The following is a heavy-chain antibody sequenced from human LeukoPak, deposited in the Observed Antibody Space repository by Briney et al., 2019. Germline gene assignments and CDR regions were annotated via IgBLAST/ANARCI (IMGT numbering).Heavy chain of an antibody. Sequence: SGTLSLTCGVSGGSVINTNWWTWVRQPPGKGLEWIGEVHLDGRTNYNPSLESRLTMTVDVSENQVSLKLTSVTAADTAVYYCAREGGFYRPLDYSGQGTLVTVSS. D-gene: IGHD3-3*01. CDR3: AREGGFYRPLDY. CDR1: GGSVINTNW. J-gene: IGHJ4*02. V-gene: IGHV4-4*02. CDR2: VHLDGRT.